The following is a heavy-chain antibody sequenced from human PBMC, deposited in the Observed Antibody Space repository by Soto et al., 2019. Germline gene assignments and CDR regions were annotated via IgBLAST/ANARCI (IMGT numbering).Heavy chain of an antibody. CDR1: GGSISSSSYY. V-gene: IGHV4-39*01. Sequence: SETLSLTCTVSGGSISSSSYYWGWIRQPPGKGLEWIGSIYYSGSTYYNPSLKSRVTISVDTSKNQFSLKLSSVTAADTAVYYCASHSGSRWNWFAPGGQGTLVTVSS. D-gene: IGHD1-26*01. J-gene: IGHJ5*02. CDR3: ASHSGSRWNWFAP. CDR2: IYYSGST.